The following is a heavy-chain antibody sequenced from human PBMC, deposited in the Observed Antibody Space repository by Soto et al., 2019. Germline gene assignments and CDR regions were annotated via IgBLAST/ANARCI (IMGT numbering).Heavy chain of an antibody. D-gene: IGHD6-19*01. CDR2: IKQDGSEK. CDR3: AKDLKVGIAVAGKGYYFDY. CDR1: GFTFSSYW. J-gene: IGHJ4*02. V-gene: IGHV3-7*05. Sequence: GGSLRLSCAASGFTFSSYWMSWVRQAPGKGLEWVANIKQDGSEKYYVDSVKGRFTISRDNAKNSLYLQMNSLRAEDTAVYYCAKDLKVGIAVAGKGYYFDYWGQGTLVTVSS.